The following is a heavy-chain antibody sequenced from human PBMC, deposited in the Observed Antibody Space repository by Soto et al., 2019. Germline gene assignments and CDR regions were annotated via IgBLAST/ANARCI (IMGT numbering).Heavy chain of an antibody. J-gene: IGHJ4*02. D-gene: IGHD1-26*01. CDR1: GFTFSSYA. CDR3: ARRGSGSDSDY. Sequence: EVQLLESGGGLVQPGGSLRLSCAASGFTFSSYAMRWVRQAPVKGLEWVSAISGSGDSTYYADSVKARFTISRDNSKNTLYLPMNSLRAEDTAVYYCARRGSGSDSDYWGQGILVTVSS. V-gene: IGHV3-23*01. CDR2: ISGSGDST.